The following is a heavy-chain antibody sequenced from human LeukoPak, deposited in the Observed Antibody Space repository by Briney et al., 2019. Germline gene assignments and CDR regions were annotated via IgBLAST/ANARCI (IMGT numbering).Heavy chain of an antibody. V-gene: IGHV3-21*01. CDR1: GFTFSSYS. CDR3: AREGGVVTDALDI. D-gene: IGHD3-22*01. CDR2: ISSSSSYI. Sequence: GGSLRLSCAASGFTFSSYSMNWVRQAPGKGLEWVSSISSSSSYIYYADSVKGRFTISRDNAKNSLYLQMNSLRAEDTAVYYCAREGGVVTDALDIWGQGTMVTVSS. J-gene: IGHJ3*02.